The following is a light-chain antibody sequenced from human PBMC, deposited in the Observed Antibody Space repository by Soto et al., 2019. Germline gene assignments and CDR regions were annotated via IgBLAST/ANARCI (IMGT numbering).Light chain of an antibody. CDR3: SSYTKSTDYV. Sequence: QSALTQPASVSGSPGQSITISCTGTSSDFATYNYVSWYQQHPGKAPKLIIYEVSDRPSGVSNRFSGSKSGKTASLTISGLQAEDEADYYCSSYTKSTDYVFGSGTTV. CDR2: EVS. CDR1: SSDFATYNY. V-gene: IGLV2-14*01. J-gene: IGLJ6*01.